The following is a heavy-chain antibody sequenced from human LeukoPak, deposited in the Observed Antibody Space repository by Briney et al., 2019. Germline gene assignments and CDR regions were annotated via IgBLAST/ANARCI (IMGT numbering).Heavy chain of an antibody. D-gene: IGHD6-19*01. CDR3: ASIGYSSGWYSLY. Sequence: SETLSLTCTVSGGSISSYYWSWIRQPPGKGLEWIGSIYYSGSTYYNPSLKSRVTISVDTSKNQFSLKLSSVTAADTAVYYCASIGYSSGWYSLYWGQGTLVTVSS. CDR2: IYYSGST. V-gene: IGHV4-39*07. J-gene: IGHJ4*02. CDR1: GGSISSYY.